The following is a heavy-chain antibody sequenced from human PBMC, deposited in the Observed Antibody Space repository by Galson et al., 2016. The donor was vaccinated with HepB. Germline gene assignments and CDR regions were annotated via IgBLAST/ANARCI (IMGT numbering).Heavy chain of an antibody. V-gene: IGHV3-30*04. Sequence: LRLSCAAAGFTFRSYAFHWVRQAPGKGLEWVAVISSDGNRQYYADSVKGRFTISRDYSRNTLYLQMNSLTTEDTAVYYCARDEYSDSSQGREYYFDYWGQGTLVTVSS. D-gene: IGHD5-12*01. CDR2: ISSDGNRQ. CDR3: ARDEYSDSSQGREYYFDY. CDR1: GFTFRSYA. J-gene: IGHJ4*02.